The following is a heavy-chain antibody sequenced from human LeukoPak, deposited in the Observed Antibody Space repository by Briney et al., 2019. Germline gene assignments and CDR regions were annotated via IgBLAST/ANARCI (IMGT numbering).Heavy chain of an antibody. J-gene: IGHJ4*02. Sequence: GRSLRLSCAASGFTFSSYGMHWVRQAPGKGLEWVAVISYDGSNKYYADSVKGRFTISRDNSKNTLHLQMNNLRAEDTALYYCAKCPVTFGGVIVTTSGYFDYWGQGTLVTVSS. V-gene: IGHV3-30*18. CDR1: GFTFSSYG. D-gene: IGHD3-16*02. CDR2: ISYDGSNK. CDR3: AKCPVTFGGVIVTTSGYFDY.